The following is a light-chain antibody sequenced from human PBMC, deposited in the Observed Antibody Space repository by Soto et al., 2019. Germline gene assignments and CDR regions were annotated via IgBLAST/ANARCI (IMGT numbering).Light chain of an antibody. Sequence: QSVLTQPASVSGSPGQSITISCTGTSSDVGGYNYVSWYQQHPGKAPKLMIYDVSNRPSGVSNRFSGSKSGNTASLTISGLQAEDEADYYCSSYTSSSTLVVF. V-gene: IGLV2-14*01. CDR1: SSDVGGYNY. CDR2: DVS. CDR3: SSYTSSSTLVV. J-gene: IGLJ2*01.